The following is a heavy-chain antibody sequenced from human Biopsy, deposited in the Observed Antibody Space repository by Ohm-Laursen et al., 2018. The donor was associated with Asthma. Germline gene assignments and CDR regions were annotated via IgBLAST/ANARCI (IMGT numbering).Heavy chain of an antibody. CDR3: ASDFPKDYVRYNFQF. J-gene: IGHJ4*02. Sequence: AASVKVSCKISGYSLTDLSMHWVRQAPGQGLEWMGGHDREEGGTVNARRFQGRVTMTEDTSTDTAYMELSSLSSDDTAVYYCASDFPKDYVRYNFQFWGQGTLVTVSS. CDR2: HDREEGGT. CDR1: GYSLTDLS. D-gene: IGHD4-17*01. V-gene: IGHV1-24*01.